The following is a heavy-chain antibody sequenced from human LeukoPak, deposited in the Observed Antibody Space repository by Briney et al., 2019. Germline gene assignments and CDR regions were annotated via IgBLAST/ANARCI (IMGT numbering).Heavy chain of an antibody. Sequence: SSVKVSFMASGYTFTSYDINGVRQATGQGLAWMGWMNPNSGNTGYAQKFQGRVTMTRNTSISTAYMELSSLRSEDTAVYYCARASYYYDSTYWGQGTLVTVSS. J-gene: IGHJ4*02. V-gene: IGHV1-8*01. CDR3: ARASYYYDSTY. D-gene: IGHD3-22*01. CDR1: GYTFTSYD. CDR2: MNPNSGNT.